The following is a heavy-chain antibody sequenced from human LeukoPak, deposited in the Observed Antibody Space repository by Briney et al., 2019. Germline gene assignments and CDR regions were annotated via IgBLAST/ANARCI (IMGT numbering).Heavy chain of an antibody. V-gene: IGHV4-59*01. CDR2: IYYSGST. CDR1: GGSISSYY. D-gene: IGHD5-12*01. J-gene: IGHJ4*02. CDR3: ARDPGYSGYDMFFDY. Sequence: SETLSLTCTVSGGSISSYYWSWIRQPPGKGLEWLGYIYYSGSTNYNPSLKSRVTISVDTSKNQFSLKLSSVTAADTAVYYCARDPGYSGYDMFFDYWGQGTLVTVSS.